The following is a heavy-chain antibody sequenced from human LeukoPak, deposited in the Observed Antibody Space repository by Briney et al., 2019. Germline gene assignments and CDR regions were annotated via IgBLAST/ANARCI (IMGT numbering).Heavy chain of an antibody. Sequence: SETLSLTCAVYGGSFSGYYWSWIRQPPGKGLEWIGEINHSGSTNYNPSLKSRVTISVDTSKNQFSLRLSSVTAADTAVYYCARGSKAIFGVVIAYDYWGQGTLVTVSS. CDR1: GGSFSGYY. V-gene: IGHV4-34*01. CDR3: ARGSKAIFGVVIAYDY. CDR2: INHSGST. D-gene: IGHD3-3*01. J-gene: IGHJ4*02.